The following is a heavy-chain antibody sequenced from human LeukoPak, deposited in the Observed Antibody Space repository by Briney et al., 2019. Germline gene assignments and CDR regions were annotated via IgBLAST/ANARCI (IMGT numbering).Heavy chain of an antibody. CDR2: IGISSGNT. V-gene: IGHV3-48*04. CDR3: ARDHNYAFDN. CDR1: GLTFSDYS. J-gene: IGHJ4*02. Sequence: GGSLRLSCAASGLTFSDYSMNWVRQAPGKGLEWISYIGISSGNTKYADSVKGRFTISGDSAKSSLYLQMNSLRVEDTAVYYCARDHNYAFDNWGQGTLVTVSS. D-gene: IGHD1-1*01.